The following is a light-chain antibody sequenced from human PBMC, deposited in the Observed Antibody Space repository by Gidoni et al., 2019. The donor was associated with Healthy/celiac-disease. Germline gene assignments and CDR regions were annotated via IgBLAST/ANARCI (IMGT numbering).Light chain of an antibody. CDR2: AAS. J-gene: IGKJ1*01. Sequence: DIQMTQSPSSLSASVGDRVTITCRASQGISSYLNWYQQKPGKDPKLLIYAASSLQSGVPSRFSGSGSGTDFTLTISSLQPEDFATYYCQQSYSTPPTFGQGTKVEIK. CDR1: QGISSY. V-gene: IGKV1-39*01. CDR3: QQSYSTPPT.